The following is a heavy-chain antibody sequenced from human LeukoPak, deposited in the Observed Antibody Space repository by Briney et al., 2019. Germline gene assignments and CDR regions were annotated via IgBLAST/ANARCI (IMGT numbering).Heavy chain of an antibody. CDR1: GGSLSSYS. Sequence: SETLSLTCTVSGGSLSSYSWSWIRQPPGKGLEWIGYIYYSVSTNYNPSLKSRVTISVDASKNQFSLKLSSVTAADTAVYYCARNLYDYYDSSGPFDYWGQGTLVTVSS. J-gene: IGHJ4*02. V-gene: IGHV4-59*01. D-gene: IGHD3-22*01. CDR3: ARNLYDYYDSSGPFDY. CDR2: IYYSVST.